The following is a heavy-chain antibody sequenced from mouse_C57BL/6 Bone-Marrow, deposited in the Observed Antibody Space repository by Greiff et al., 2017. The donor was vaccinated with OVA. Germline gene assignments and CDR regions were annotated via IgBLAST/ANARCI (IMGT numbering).Heavy chain of an antibody. V-gene: IGHV14-3*01. D-gene: IGHD1-1*01. CDR3: ARSGGYYGSSYYWYFDV. CDR1: GFNIKNTY. CDR2: IDPANGNT. J-gene: IGHJ1*03. Sequence: EVQLQQSVAELVRPGASVKLSCTASGFNIKNTYMHWVKQRPEQGLEWIGRIDPANGNTKYAPKFQGKATITADTSSNTAYLQLSSLTSEDTAIYYCARSGGYYGSSYYWYFDVWGTGTTVTVSS.